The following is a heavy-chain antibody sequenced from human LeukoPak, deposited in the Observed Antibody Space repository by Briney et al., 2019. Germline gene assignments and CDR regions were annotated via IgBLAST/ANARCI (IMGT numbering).Heavy chain of an antibody. CDR2: ISGSGGST. CDR1: GFTFSSYA. D-gene: IGHD3-10*01. V-gene: IGHV3-23*01. Sequence: GGSLRLSCAASGFTFSSYAMSWVRQAPGKGLEWDSAISGSGGSTYYADSVKGRFTISRDNSKNTLYLQMNSLRAEDTAVYYCAKALGFMVRGVPIDYWGQGTLVTVSS. J-gene: IGHJ4*02. CDR3: AKALGFMVRGVPIDY.